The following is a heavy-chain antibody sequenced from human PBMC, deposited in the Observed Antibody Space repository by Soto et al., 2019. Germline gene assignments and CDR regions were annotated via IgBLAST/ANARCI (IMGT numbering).Heavy chain of an antibody. V-gene: IGHV4-61*01. CDR1: GGSVSSGNYY. CDR2: IYYTGSS. CDR3: ARPTYYYDSSGPPAY. J-gene: IGHJ4*02. Sequence: SETLSLTCTVSGGSVSSGNYYWSWIRQPPGKGLEWIGFIYYTGSSSYNPSLKSRVTMSLDKSNNQFSLYLQMNSLRAEDTAVYYCARPTYYYDSSGPPAYWGQGTLVTVSS. D-gene: IGHD3-22*01.